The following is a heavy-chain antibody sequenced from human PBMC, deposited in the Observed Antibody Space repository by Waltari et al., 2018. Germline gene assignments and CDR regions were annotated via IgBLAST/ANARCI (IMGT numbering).Heavy chain of an antibody. CDR3: VRGSSGWYGTDF. CDR1: GFTFSDNW. J-gene: IGHJ4*02. CDR2: MNSAATIK. D-gene: IGHD6-19*01. V-gene: IGHV3-74*01. Sequence: EVKLVESGGGLVQPGGSLILSCAASGFTFSDNWMHWVRQAPGKGLVLVSGMNSAATIKNYADSVKGRFTISRDNAENTLYLQMNSLRIEDTAIYYCVRGSSGWYGTDFWGQGTLVTVSS.